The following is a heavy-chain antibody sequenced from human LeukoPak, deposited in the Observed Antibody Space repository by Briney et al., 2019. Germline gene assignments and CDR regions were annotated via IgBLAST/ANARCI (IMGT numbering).Heavy chain of an antibody. J-gene: IGHJ4*02. CDR2: IYYSGST. D-gene: IGHD3-22*01. CDR1: GGSISSSSSS. CDR3: AREKRGSYDSSGYYSPFDY. V-gene: IGHV4-39*07. Sequence: SETLSLTCTVSGGSISSSSSSWAGVRHPPGKGREWIGSIYYSGSTYYNPSLKSRVTISVDTSKNQFSLKLSSVTAADTAVYYCAREKRGSYDSSGYYSPFDYWGQGTLVTVSS.